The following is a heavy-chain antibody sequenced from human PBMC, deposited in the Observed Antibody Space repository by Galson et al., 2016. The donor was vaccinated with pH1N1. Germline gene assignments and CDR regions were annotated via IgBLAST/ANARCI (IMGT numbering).Heavy chain of an antibody. D-gene: IGHD3-3*01. CDR3: ARRGVASGGRYDYGMDI. J-gene: IGHJ6*02. CDR2: IDWDDEK. V-gene: IGHV2-70*04. Sequence: PALVKPTQTLKLTCTFSGFSLSTFGVRVSWIRQSPGKALEWLARIDWDDEKFHSPSLKTRLTISKDTSKDQVVLTMTNMDPVDPSTYYCARRGVASGGRYDYGMDIWGQGTTVTVSS. CDR1: GFSLSTFGVR.